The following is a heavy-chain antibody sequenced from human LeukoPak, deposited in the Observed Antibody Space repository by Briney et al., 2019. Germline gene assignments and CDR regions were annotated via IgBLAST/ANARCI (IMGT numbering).Heavy chain of an antibody. CDR3: ARGLSYYGGDAFDI. Sequence: PGGSLRLSCAASGFTFSSYSMNWVRQAPGKGLEWVSSISSSSSYIYYADSVKGRFTISRDNAKNSLYLQMNSPRAEDTAVYYCARGLSYYGGDAFDIWGQGTMVTVSS. J-gene: IGHJ3*02. D-gene: IGHD3-3*01. CDR1: GFTFSSYS. V-gene: IGHV3-21*01. CDR2: ISSSSSYI.